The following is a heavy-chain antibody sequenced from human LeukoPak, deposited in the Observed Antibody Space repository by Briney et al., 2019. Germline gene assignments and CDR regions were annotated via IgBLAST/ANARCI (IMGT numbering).Heavy chain of an antibody. CDR3: ARESGGRRAFDI. V-gene: IGHV4-59*12. Sequence: PSETLSLTCTVSGGSISSYYWSWIRQPPGKGLEWIGYIYYSGGTNYNPSLKSRVTISVDTSKNQFSLKLSSVTAADTAVYYCARESGGRRAFDIWGQGTMVTVSS. CDR2: IYYSGGT. D-gene: IGHD2-15*01. CDR1: GGSISSYY. J-gene: IGHJ3*02.